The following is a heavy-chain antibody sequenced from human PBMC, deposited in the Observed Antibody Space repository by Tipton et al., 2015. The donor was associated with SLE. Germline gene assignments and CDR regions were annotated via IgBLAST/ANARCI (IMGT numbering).Heavy chain of an antibody. J-gene: IGHJ5*02. Sequence: TLSLTFTVSGDSISNGDDYWSWIRQPPGKGLEWIGNIYYGGGTYYNPSLESRVTISADTSKNQFSLKLTSVTVADTAVYYCTRGGRGDGANPFDPWGQGTLVTVSS. CDR2: IYYGGGT. V-gene: IGHV4-30-4*08. CDR1: GDSISNGDDY. D-gene: IGHD4/OR15-4a*01. CDR3: TRGGRGDGANPFDP.